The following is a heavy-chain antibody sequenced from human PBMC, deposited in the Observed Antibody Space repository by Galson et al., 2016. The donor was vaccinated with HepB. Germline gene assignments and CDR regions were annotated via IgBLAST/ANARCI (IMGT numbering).Heavy chain of an antibody. Sequence: SLRLSCAASGFTFSDHYMDWVRQAPGKGLEWVGRTGNKANSYTTEYAASVKGRFTILRDDSKNSLYLQMNSLKTEDTAVYYCATGATGTTDYWGQGTLVTVSS. D-gene: IGHD1-1*01. CDR3: ATGATGTTDY. V-gene: IGHV3-72*01. CDR2: TGNKANSYTT. CDR1: GFTFSDHY. J-gene: IGHJ4*02.